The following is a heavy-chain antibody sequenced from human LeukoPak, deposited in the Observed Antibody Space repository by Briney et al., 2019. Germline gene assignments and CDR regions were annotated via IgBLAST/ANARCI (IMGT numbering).Heavy chain of an antibody. CDR1: GGSFSGYY. D-gene: IGHD5-18*01. V-gene: IGHV4-34*01. Sequence: PSETLSLTCAVYGGSFSGYYWSWIRQPPGKGLEWIGEINHSGSTNYNPSLKSRVTISVDTSKNQFSLKLSSVTAADTAVYYCAGGLPIQLWLPNRVHPRGQGTLVTVSS. J-gene: IGHJ5*02. CDR3: AGGLPIQLWLPNRVHP. CDR2: INHSGST.